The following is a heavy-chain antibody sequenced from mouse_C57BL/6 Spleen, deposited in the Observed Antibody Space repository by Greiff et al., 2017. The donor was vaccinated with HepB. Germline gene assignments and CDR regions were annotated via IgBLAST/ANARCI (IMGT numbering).Heavy chain of an antibody. CDR1: GFSFNTYA. Sequence: EVKVVESGGGLVQPKGSLKLSCAASGFSFNTYAMNWVRQAPGKGLEWVARIRSKSNNYATYYADSVKDRFTISRDDSESMLYLQMNNLKTEDTAMYYCVRQHFSDYYGTAYAMDYWGQGTSVTVSS. D-gene: IGHD1-1*01. CDR2: IRSKSNNYAT. V-gene: IGHV10-1*01. CDR3: VRQHFSDYYGTAYAMDY. J-gene: IGHJ4*01.